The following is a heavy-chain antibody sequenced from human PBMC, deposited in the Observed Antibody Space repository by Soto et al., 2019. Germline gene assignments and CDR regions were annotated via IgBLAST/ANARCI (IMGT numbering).Heavy chain of an antibody. Sequence: VKVSCKGSGYTFNIYAMHWVRQAPGQGLEWMGIINPSGGSTSYAQKFQGRVTMTRDTSTSTVYMDLSSLRSEDTAVYYCARVSSWSCFDYWGQGTLVTVSS. J-gene: IGHJ4*02. CDR1: GYTFNIYA. V-gene: IGHV1-46*02. CDR2: INPSGGST. CDR3: ARVSSWSCFDY. D-gene: IGHD6-13*01.